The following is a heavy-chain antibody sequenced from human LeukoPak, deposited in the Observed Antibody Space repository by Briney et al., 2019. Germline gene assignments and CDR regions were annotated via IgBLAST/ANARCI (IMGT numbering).Heavy chain of an antibody. CDR2: INHSGST. V-gene: IGHV4-34*01. CDR3: ASGVSVVVPAARQFDY. J-gene: IGHJ4*02. Sequence: SETLSLTRAVYGGSFSGYYWSWIRQPPGKGLEWIGEINHSGSTNYNPSLKSRVTISVDTSKNQFSLKLSSVTAADTAVYYCASGVSVVVPAARQFDYWGQGTLVTVSS. D-gene: IGHD2-2*01. CDR1: GGSFSGYY.